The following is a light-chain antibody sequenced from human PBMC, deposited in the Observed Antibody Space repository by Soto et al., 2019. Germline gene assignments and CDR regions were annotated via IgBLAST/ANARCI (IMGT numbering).Light chain of an antibody. J-gene: IGKJ1*01. CDR1: QSISTF. CDR2: TAS. V-gene: IGKV1-39*01. Sequence: DIQMTQSPSSLSASLGDRVTITCRASQSISTFVNWYQQKPGEAPKILIYTASSLQSGVPSRFRGSGSGTDFTLTISSLQPEDVATYHCQQTDSTPWTFGQGTKLEIK. CDR3: QQTDSTPWT.